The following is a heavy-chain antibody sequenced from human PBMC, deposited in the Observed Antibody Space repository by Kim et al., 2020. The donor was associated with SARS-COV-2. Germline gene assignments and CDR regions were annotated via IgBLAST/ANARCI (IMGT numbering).Heavy chain of an antibody. V-gene: IGHV4-4*08. Sequence: SLKSRVTISVDTSKTQFSLKLSSVTAADTAVYYCARAREYYDILTGRFDYWGQGTLVTVSS. D-gene: IGHD3-9*01. CDR3: ARAREYYDILTGRFDY. J-gene: IGHJ4*02.